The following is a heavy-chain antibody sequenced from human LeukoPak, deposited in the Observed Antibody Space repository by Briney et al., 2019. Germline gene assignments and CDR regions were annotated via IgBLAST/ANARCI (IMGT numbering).Heavy chain of an antibody. Sequence: QTLSLTCAISGDSVSSNSAVWSWIRQSPSRGLEWLGRTYYRSKWYNDYAISVKSRITINPDTSKNQFSLQLNSVTPEDTAMYYCAGSGSYTGYWGQGTLVTVSS. J-gene: IGHJ4*02. CDR1: GDSVSSNSAV. CDR2: TYYRSKWYN. CDR3: AGSGSYTGY. D-gene: IGHD3-10*01. V-gene: IGHV6-1*01.